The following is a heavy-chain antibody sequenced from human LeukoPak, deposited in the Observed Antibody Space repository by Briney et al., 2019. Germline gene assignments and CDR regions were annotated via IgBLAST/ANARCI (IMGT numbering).Heavy chain of an antibody. J-gene: IGHJ4*02. V-gene: IGHV3-48*02. Sequence: GGSLRLSCAASGFTFSTSAMNWVRQAPGKGLEWVSYISSSSSTIYYADSVKGRFTISRDNAKNSLYLQMNSLRDEDTAVYYCASAPLNGDYFDYWGQGTLVTVSS. D-gene: IGHD4-17*01. CDR1: GFTFSTSA. CDR3: ASAPLNGDYFDY. CDR2: ISSSSSTI.